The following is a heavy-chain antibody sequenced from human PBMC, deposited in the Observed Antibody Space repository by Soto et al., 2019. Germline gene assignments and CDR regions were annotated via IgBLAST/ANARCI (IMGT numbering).Heavy chain of an antibody. D-gene: IGHD5-18*01. Sequence: PGGSLRLSCAASGFTFSSYWMVWVRQAPGKGLEWVANIKPDGSEKYYVDSVKGRFTISRDNARKSLYLQMNSLRAEDTAVYYCARDAYGYRREYYFDYWGQGTLVTVSS. V-gene: IGHV3-7*01. CDR3: ARDAYGYRREYYFDY. J-gene: IGHJ4*02. CDR2: IKPDGSEK. CDR1: GFTFSSYW.